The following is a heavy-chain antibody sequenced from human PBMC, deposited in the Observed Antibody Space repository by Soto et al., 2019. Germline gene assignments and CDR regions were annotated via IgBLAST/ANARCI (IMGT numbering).Heavy chain of an antibody. D-gene: IGHD5-12*01. J-gene: IGHJ4*02. V-gene: IGHV4-34*01. CDR1: GGSFSGYY. CDR3: ARGGDSGYVSY. CDR2: INHSGST. Sequence: QVQLQQWGAGLLKPSETLSLTCAVYGGSFSGYYWSWIRQPPGKGLEWIGEINHSGSTNYNPSLRRGVTISVVPSQNQFSLKLSSVTAADTAVYYCARGGDSGYVSYWGQGTLVTVSS.